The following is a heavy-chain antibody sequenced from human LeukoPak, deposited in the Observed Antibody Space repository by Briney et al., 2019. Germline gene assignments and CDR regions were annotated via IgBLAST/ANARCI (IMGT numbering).Heavy chain of an antibody. Sequence: GGSLRLSCAASGFTFSNEWMTWVRQAPGKGLEWVANINRDGSESYYVDSVKGRFTISRDDAKSSLDQQLDSLRAEDTAVYYCARRNAMDVWGQGTTVIVFS. V-gene: IGHV3-7*03. CDR1: GFTFSNEW. CDR3: ARRNAMDV. CDR2: INRDGSES. J-gene: IGHJ6*02.